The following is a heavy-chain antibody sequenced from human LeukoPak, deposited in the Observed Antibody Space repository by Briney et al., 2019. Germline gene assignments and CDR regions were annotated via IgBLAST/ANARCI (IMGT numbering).Heavy chain of an antibody. D-gene: IGHD1-26*01. Sequence: ASVKVSCKASGFTFTSSAVQWVRQARGQRLEWIGWIVVGSGNTNYAQKFQERVTITRDMSTSTAYMELSSLKASDTAMYYCARQEVGANDYWGQGTLVTVSS. CDR2: IVVGSGNT. CDR3: ARQEVGANDY. V-gene: IGHV1-58*01. J-gene: IGHJ4*02. CDR1: GFTFTSSA.